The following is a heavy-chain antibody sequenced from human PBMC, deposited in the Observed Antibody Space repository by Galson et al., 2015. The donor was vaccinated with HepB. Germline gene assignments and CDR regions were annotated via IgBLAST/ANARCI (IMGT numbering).Heavy chain of an antibody. CDR2: INSDGSST. D-gene: IGHD6-13*01. Sequence: SLRLSCAASGFTFSSYWMHWVRQAPGKGLVWVSRINSDGSSTSYADSVKGRFTISRDNAKNTLYLQMNSLRAEDTAVYYCARGRIAAAGMDAFDIWGQGTMVTVSS. CDR3: ARGRIAAAGMDAFDI. V-gene: IGHV3-74*01. CDR1: GFTFSSYW. J-gene: IGHJ3*02.